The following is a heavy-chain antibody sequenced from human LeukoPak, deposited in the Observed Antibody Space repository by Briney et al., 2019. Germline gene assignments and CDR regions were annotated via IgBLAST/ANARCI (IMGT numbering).Heavy chain of an antibody. Sequence: PGGSLRLSCAASGFTFDDYAMHWVRQAPGKGLEWVSVIYSGGSTYYADSVKGRFTISRDNSKNTLYLQMNSLRAEDTAVYYCARDPRNWGQGTLVTVSS. CDR2: IYSGGST. CDR3: ARDPRN. J-gene: IGHJ4*02. V-gene: IGHV3-66*02. CDR1: GFTFDDYA.